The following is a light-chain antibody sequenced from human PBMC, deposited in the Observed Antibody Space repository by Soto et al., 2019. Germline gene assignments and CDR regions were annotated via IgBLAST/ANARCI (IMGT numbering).Light chain of an antibody. V-gene: IGLV2-14*01. CDR1: SSDVGDYNY. J-gene: IGLJ1*01. CDR2: EVN. Sequence: QSVLTQPASVSGSPGQSITISCTGASSDVGDYNYVSWYQHHPGKAPKLLIYEVNNRPSGVSDRFSGSKSGNVASLTISWLQAEDEADYYCSSYTISTPHVFGTGTKVTVL. CDR3: SSYTISTPHV.